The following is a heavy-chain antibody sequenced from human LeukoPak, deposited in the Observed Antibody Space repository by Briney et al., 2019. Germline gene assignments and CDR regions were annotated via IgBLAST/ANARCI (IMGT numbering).Heavy chain of an antibody. CDR1: GFTFSSYS. Sequence: GGSLRLSCAASGFTFSSYSMNWVRQAPGKGLEWVSSISSSSSYICYADSVKGRFTISRDNAKNSLYLQMNSLRAEDTAVYYCARDLEYYDILTGYYPARYFDYWGQGTLVTVSS. CDR2: ISSSSSYI. V-gene: IGHV3-21*01. J-gene: IGHJ4*02. CDR3: ARDLEYYDILTGYYPARYFDY. D-gene: IGHD3-9*01.